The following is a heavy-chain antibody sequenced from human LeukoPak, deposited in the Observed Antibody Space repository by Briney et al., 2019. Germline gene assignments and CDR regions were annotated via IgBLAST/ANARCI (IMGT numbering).Heavy chain of an antibody. CDR3: ALTAAAGYFDY. D-gene: IGHD6-13*01. Sequence: GGSLRLSCAASGFTFSSYGMHWVRQAPGKGLEGVAVISYDGSNKYYADSVKGRFTISRDNSKNTLYLQMNSLRAEDTAVYYCALTAAAGYFDYWGQGTLVTVSS. V-gene: IGHV3-30*03. CDR1: GFTFSSYG. J-gene: IGHJ4*02. CDR2: ISYDGSNK.